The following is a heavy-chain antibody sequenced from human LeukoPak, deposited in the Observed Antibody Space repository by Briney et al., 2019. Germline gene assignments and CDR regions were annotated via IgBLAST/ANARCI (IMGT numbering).Heavy chain of an antibody. CDR3: ARTSIEMATMNLDY. CDR1: GGTFSSYA. CDR2: IIPILGIA. D-gene: IGHD5-24*01. J-gene: IGHJ4*02. Sequence: ASVKVSCRASGGTFSSYAISWVRQAPGQGLEWMGRIIPILGIANYAQKFQGRVTITADKSTSTAYMEPSSLRSEDTAVYYCARTSIEMATMNLDYWGQGTLVTVSS. V-gene: IGHV1-69*04.